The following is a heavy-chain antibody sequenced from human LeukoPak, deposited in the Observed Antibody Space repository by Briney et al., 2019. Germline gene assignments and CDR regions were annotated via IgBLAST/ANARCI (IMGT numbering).Heavy chain of an antibody. J-gene: IGHJ4*02. CDR1: GFTFSDYY. CDR2: ISSSGSTI. D-gene: IGHD6-6*01. V-gene: IGHV3-11*01. CDR3: AKSRVYSSSSAHYFDY. Sequence: PGGSLRLPCAASGFTFSDYYMSWIRQAPGKGLEWVSYISSSGSTIYYADSVKGRFTITRDNSKNTVYLQMNSLRAEDTAVYYCAKSRVYSSSSAHYFDYWGQGTLVTVSS.